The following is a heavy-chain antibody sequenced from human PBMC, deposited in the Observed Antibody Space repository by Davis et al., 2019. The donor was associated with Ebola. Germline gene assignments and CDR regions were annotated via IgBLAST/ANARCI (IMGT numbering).Heavy chain of an antibody. CDR3: ARGKPFGSSFWFDP. V-gene: IGHV4-30-2*01. CDR2: IYHSGST. Sequence: MPSETLSPTCAVSGGSTSSGGYSWSWIRQPPGKGLEWIGYIYHSGSTYYNPSLKSRVTISVDRSKNQFSLKLSSVTAADTAVYYCARGKPFGSSFWFDPWGQGTLVTVSS. CDR1: GGSTSSGGYS. J-gene: IGHJ5*02. D-gene: IGHD6-13*01.